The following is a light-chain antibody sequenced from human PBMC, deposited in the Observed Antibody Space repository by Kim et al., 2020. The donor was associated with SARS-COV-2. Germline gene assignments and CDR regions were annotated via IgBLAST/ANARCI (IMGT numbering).Light chain of an antibody. CDR3: QQRSNWPS. J-gene: IGKJ2*03. V-gene: IGKV3-11*01. Sequence: LSRCPGERATLSCRASQSVSSYLAWYQQKPGQAPSLLSYDASNRSTGIPARFSGSGSGTDFTLTISGLESEDFAVYYCQQRSNWPSFGQGTKLEI. CDR2: DAS. CDR1: QSVSSY.